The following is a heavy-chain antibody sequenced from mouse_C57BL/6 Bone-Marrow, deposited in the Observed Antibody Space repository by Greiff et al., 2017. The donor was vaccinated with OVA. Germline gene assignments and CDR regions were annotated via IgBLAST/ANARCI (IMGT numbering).Heavy chain of an antibody. CDR1: GFTFSSYG. D-gene: IGHD2-14*01. J-gene: IGHJ4*01. V-gene: IGHV5-6*01. CDR3: ARLGYDGPLEY. CDR2: ISSGGSYT. Sequence: EVQLQESGGDLVKPGGSLKLSCAASGFTFSSYGMSWVRQTPDKRLEWVATISSGGSYTYYPDSVKGRFTISRDNAKNTLYLQMSSLKSEDTAMYYCARLGYDGPLEYWGQGTSVTVSS.